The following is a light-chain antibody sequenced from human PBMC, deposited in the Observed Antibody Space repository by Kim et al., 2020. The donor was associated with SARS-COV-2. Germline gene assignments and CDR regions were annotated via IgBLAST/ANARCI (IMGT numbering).Light chain of an antibody. CDR2: HAS. V-gene: IGKV3D-15*01. CDR1: RSIGTD. J-gene: IGKJ4*01. CDR3: QQYNDWPLT. Sequence: SPGERATLSCTARRSIGTDLAWYQQKPGQAPRLLIYHASTRATGIPARISGSGSGTEFTLTISSLQSEDFAVYYCQQYNDWPLTFGGGTKVDIK.